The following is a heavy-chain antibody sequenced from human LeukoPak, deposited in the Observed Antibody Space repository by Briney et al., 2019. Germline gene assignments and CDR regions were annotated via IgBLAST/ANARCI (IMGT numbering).Heavy chain of an antibody. CDR2: INSDTNIT. V-gene: IGHV3-48*02. Sequence: GGSLRLSCAASGFTFSGYAMNWVRQAPGKGLEWVSHINSDTNITPYTASVSGRFTISRDNAKNSLYLHVNSLRDEDTAVYYCARDHDWSFDLWGQGALVTVSS. CDR1: GFTFSGYA. D-gene: IGHD1-1*01. CDR3: ARDHDWSFDL. J-gene: IGHJ4*02.